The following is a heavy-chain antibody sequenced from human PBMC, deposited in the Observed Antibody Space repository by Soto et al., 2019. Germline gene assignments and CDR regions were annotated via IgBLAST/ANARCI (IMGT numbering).Heavy chain of an antibody. D-gene: IGHD3-16*01. CDR2: IDHSGTT. CDR3: ALGMFMDV. Sequence: QVQLQESGPGLVKPSQTLSLTCTVSGASLSSSGHYWNWVRQHPGKGLEWIGYIDHSGTTYYNPSLKSRLAMSIDPSKNQRSLEVTSVTAADTALYFCALGMFMDVWGRGTRVTVSA. V-gene: IGHV4-31*03. CDR1: GASLSSSGHY. J-gene: IGHJ6*04.